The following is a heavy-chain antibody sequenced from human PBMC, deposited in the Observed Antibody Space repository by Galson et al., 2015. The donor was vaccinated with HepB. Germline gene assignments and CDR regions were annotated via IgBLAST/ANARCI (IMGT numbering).Heavy chain of an antibody. CDR3: VKDLRNYDILTNYHRGPRGPFDY. V-gene: IGHV3-30*18. CDR1: GITFSSLD. Sequence: SLRLSCAVSGITFSSLDMHWVRQAPGKGLEWVALISHDGSYTEYADSVKGRFTICRDESKNTICLQMNSLRPEDTAVYYCVKDLRNYDILTNYHRGPRGPFDYWGRGTLVTVSS. CDR2: ISHDGSYT. J-gene: IGHJ4*02. D-gene: IGHD3-9*01.